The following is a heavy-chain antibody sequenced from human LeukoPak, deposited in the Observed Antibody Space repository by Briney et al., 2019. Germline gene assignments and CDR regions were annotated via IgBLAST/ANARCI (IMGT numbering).Heavy chain of an antibody. Sequence: SETLSLTCTVSGGSISSYYWSWIRQPPGKGLEWIGYIYYSGSTNYNPSLKSRVTISVDTSKNQFYLKLSSVTAADTAVYYCARSVGSLLWFGEFDYWGQGTLVTVSS. CDR1: GGSISSYY. J-gene: IGHJ4*02. D-gene: IGHD3-10*01. CDR3: ARSVGSLLWFGEFDY. V-gene: IGHV4-59*01. CDR2: IYYSGST.